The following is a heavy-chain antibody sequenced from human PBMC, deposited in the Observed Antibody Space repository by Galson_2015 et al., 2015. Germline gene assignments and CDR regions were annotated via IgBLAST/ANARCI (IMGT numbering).Heavy chain of an antibody. CDR3: ARDHFGVVPLS. V-gene: IGHV3-20*04. J-gene: IGHJ4*02. Sequence: SLRLSCAASGFTFDDYGMSWVRQAPGKGLEWVSGINWNGGRTNYADSVKGRFTISRDNAKKSLYLQMNSLRAEDTALYYCARDHFGVVPLSWGQGTLVTVSS. D-gene: IGHD3-3*01. CDR1: GFTFDDYG. CDR2: INWNGGRT.